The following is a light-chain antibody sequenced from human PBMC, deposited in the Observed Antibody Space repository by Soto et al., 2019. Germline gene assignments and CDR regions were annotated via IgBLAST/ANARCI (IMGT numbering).Light chain of an antibody. Sequence: EIVMAQSPATLSVSAGERATLSCRASQSVSSNLAWYQQKPGQAPRLLIYDASTRATGIPARFSGSGSGTDFTLTISSLQSEDFAVYYCQQYNNWPQLTFGGGTKVEIK. J-gene: IGKJ4*01. CDR3: QQYNNWPQLT. CDR2: DAS. CDR1: QSVSSN. V-gene: IGKV3-15*01.